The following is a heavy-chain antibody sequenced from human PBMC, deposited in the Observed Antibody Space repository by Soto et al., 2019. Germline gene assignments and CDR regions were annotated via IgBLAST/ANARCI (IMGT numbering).Heavy chain of an antibody. Sequence: GESLKISCKVLGNSFNNWIGWVRQMPGKGLEWVGIIYPGDSDTRYSPSFQGQVTISADKSISTAYLQWSSLKASDTAMYYCARRSAVTNGPGYWGQGTLVTVSS. CDR2: IYPGDSDT. V-gene: IGHV5-51*01. J-gene: IGHJ4*02. CDR3: ARRSAVTNGPGY. D-gene: IGHD4-17*01. CDR1: GNSFNNW.